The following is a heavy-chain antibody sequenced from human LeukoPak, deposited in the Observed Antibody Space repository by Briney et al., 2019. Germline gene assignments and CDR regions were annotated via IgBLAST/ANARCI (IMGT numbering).Heavy chain of an antibody. Sequence: GSLRLSCAASGFTFSSYGMHWVRQAPGKGLEWVAVISYDGSNKYYADSVKGRFTISRDDSKNTLYLQMNSLRAEDTAVYYCANYLGAFDIWGQGTMVTVSS. CDR1: GFTFSSYG. J-gene: IGHJ3*02. CDR2: ISYDGSNK. V-gene: IGHV3-30*18. D-gene: IGHD7-27*01. CDR3: ANYLGAFDI.